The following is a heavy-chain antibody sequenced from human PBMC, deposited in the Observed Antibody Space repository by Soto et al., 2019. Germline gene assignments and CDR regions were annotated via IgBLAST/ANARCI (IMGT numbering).Heavy chain of an antibody. CDR3: ARARGYDCDETSCRDLDGFDI. V-gene: IGHV4-59*01. CDR2: MYYNGGT. Sequence: PSETVSLTCIVSGGSISSYYWSWIRQPPGKGLEWIGYMYYNGGTNYNPSLKSRITISGGMSKNQFSLKLRSVTAADTAVYYCARARGYDCDETSCRDLDGFDIWGQGAMVTVSS. J-gene: IGHJ3*02. D-gene: IGHD2-2*01. CDR1: GGSISSYY.